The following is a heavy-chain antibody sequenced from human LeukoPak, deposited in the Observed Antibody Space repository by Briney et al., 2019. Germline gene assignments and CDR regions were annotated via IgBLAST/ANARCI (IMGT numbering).Heavy chain of an antibody. Sequence: PSETLSLTCTVSGGSISSSSYYWGWIRQPPGQGLEWIGSFYYSGSTYYNPSLKSRVTISVDTSKNQFSLKLSSVTAADTAVYYCARVAIMVRGVIGIPDGFDIWGQGTMVTVSS. V-gene: IGHV4-39*07. CDR2: FYYSGST. J-gene: IGHJ3*02. CDR3: ARVAIMVRGVIGIPDGFDI. D-gene: IGHD3-10*01. CDR1: GGSISSSSYY.